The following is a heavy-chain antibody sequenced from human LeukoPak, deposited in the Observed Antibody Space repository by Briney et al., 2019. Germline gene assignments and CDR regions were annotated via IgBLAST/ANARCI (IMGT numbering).Heavy chain of an antibody. CDR2: IYTSGST. Sequence: PSETLSLTCTVSGGSISSYYWSWIRQPAGKGLEWIGRIYTSGSTNYNPSLKSRVTMSVDTSKNQFSLKLGSVTAADTAVYYCASSATTVDPFDYWGQGTLVTVSS. CDR3: ASSATTVDPFDY. CDR1: GGSISSYY. V-gene: IGHV4-4*07. D-gene: IGHD4-23*01. J-gene: IGHJ4*02.